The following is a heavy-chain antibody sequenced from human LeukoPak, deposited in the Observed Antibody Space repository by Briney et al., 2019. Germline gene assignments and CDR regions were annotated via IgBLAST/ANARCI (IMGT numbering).Heavy chain of an antibody. CDR3: ARDTAMGTARRRFAFDI. J-gene: IGHJ3*02. V-gene: IGHV4-4*07. Sequence: PSETLSLTCTVSGGSISSYYWSWIRQPAGKGREWIGRIYNSERTNYNPSLKSLVTMSVDTSKNQFSLKLSSVTAADTAVYYCARDTAMGTARRRFAFDIWGQGTMVTVSS. D-gene: IGHD5-18*01. CDR1: GGSISSYY. CDR2: IYNSERT.